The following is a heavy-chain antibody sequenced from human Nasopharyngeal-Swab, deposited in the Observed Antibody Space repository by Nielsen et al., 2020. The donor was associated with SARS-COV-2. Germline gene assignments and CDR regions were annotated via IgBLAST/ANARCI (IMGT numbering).Heavy chain of an antibody. CDR3: ARGSMVRGVIEHYYYYYMDV. CDR2: INAGNGNT. D-gene: IGHD3-10*01. CDR1: GYTFTSYA. Sequence: ASVKVSCKASGYTFTSYAMHWVRQAPGQRLEWMRWINAGNGNTKYSQKFQGRVTITRDTSASTAYMELSSLRSEDTAVYYCARGSMVRGVIEHYYYYYMDVWGKGTTVTVSS. V-gene: IGHV1-3*01. J-gene: IGHJ6*03.